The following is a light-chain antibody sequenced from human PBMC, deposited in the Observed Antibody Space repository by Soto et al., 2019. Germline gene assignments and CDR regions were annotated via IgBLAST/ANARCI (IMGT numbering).Light chain of an antibody. CDR1: SSNIGAGYD. CDR2: DNS. V-gene: IGLV1-40*01. J-gene: IGLJ1*01. Sequence: QSVLTQPPSVSGAPGQRVTISCTGSSSNIGAGYDVHWYQQLPGTAPKLLIYDNSNRPSGVPDRFSGSKSGTSASLAITGLQAEDEADYYCQSYDSSMSGFVFGTGKKVTV. CDR3: QSYDSSMSGFV.